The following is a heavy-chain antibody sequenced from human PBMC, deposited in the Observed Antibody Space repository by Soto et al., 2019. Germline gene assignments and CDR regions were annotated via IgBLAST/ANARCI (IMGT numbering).Heavy chain of an antibody. J-gene: IGHJ4*02. Sequence: GASVKVSCKASGYTFTNYDINWVRQATGQGLEWMGWMNPSNGNIGYAQKFQGRVTMTRDTSISAAYMELSSLTSADTAVYYCARFVRHQLPTIDYWGQGALVTVSS. CDR2: MNPSNGNI. CDR3: ARFVRHQLPTIDY. D-gene: IGHD1-26*01. V-gene: IGHV1-8*01. CDR1: GYTFTNYD.